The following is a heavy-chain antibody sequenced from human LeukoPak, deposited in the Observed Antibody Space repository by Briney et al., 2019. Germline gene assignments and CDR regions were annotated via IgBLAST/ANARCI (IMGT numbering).Heavy chain of an antibody. J-gene: IGHJ4*02. V-gene: IGHV3-21*01. CDR3: ARDGVATGNY. CDR1: GFTFSSNS. D-gene: IGHD4-23*01. Sequence: PGGSLRLSCAASGFTFSSNSMNWVRQAPGKGLEWVSSISSSSSYIYYADSVKGRFTISRDNAKNSLYLQMNSLRAEDTAVYYCARDGVATGNYWGQGTLVTVSS. CDR2: ISSSSSYI.